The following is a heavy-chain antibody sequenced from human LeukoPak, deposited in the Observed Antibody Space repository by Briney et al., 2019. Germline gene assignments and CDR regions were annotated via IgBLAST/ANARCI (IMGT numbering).Heavy chain of an antibody. V-gene: IGHV3-15*01. D-gene: IGHD1-1*01. CDR2: LKSKTDGGTI. Sequence: GGSLRLSCAASGFTFINAWMTWVRQAPGKGLEWVGRLKSKTDGGTIEDTAPVKGRFTISRDDSRGMVFLQMNSLKTEVTVVYYCTTLKTGWGQGTLVTVSS. J-gene: IGHJ4*02. CDR3: TTLKTG. CDR1: GFTFINAW.